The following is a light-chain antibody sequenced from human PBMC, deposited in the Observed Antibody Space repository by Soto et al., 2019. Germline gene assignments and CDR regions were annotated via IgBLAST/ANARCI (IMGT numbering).Light chain of an antibody. V-gene: IGLV1-44*01. CDR2: TSN. Sequence: QSVLTQPPSASGTPGQRVTISCSGSSSNIGSNGVNWYQHVPGTAPKLLIHTSNQRPSGVPDRFSGSRSGTSASLDISGLQSDDEAAYYCGTWDDSLNVWVFGGGTKLTVL. CDR3: GTWDDSLNVWV. J-gene: IGLJ3*02. CDR1: SSNIGSNG.